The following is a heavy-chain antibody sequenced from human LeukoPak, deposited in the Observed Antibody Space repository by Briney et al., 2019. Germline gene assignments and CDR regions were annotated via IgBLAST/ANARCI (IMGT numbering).Heavy chain of an antibody. D-gene: IGHD6-19*01. CDR1: GYSISSGYY. Sequence: SETLSLTCAVSGYSISSGYYWGWIRQPPGKGLEWIGSIYHSGSTYYNPSLKSRVTISVDTSKNQFSLKLSSVTAADTAVYYCARLDPAGIAVAGTIDYWGQGTLVTVSS. CDR2: IYHSGST. J-gene: IGHJ4*02. V-gene: IGHV4-38-2*01. CDR3: ARLDPAGIAVAGTIDY.